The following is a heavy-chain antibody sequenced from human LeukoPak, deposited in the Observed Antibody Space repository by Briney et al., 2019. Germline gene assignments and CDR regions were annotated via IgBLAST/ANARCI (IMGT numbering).Heavy chain of an antibody. Sequence: GASVKVSCQAFGYTFNGFYIHWVRQAPGQGLEWMGWTNPNNGNTNYAQEFQGRVAMTRDTSIRTFYMELSSLRSDDTAVYYCARDISGIGFDYWGQGTLVTVSS. CDR2: TNPNNGNT. CDR1: GYTFNGFY. CDR3: ARDISGIGFDY. J-gene: IGHJ4*02. D-gene: IGHD1-26*01. V-gene: IGHV1-2*02.